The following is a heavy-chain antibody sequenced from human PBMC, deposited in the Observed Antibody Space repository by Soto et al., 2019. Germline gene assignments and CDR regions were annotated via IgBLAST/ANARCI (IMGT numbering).Heavy chain of an antibody. CDR1: GDSIGDAYC. CDR2: IIYTVST. Sequence: SETLSLTCTVSGDSIGDAYCWSWIRQHPGKGLEYIGYIIYTVSTNFNPSLKSRVSMSIDTSKNQFSLRLSSVAAVDTAVYYCARVTPPNYGFASRSAQHYWGHGTLVTVPQ. V-gene: IGHV4-31*03. D-gene: IGHD4-17*01. J-gene: IGHJ4*01. CDR3: ARVTPPNYGFASRSAQHY.